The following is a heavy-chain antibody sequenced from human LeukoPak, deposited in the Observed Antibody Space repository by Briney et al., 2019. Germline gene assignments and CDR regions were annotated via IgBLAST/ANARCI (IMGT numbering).Heavy chain of an antibody. J-gene: IGHJ5*02. CDR3: ARDDAPVDRGFDP. Sequence: SQTLSLTCTVSGGSISSGSYYWSWIRQPAGKGLEWIGRIYISGSTNYNPSLKSRVTISVDTSKNQCSLKLSSVTAADTAVYYCARDDAPVDRGFDPWGQGTLVTVSS. D-gene: IGHD1-14*01. CDR2: IYISGST. V-gene: IGHV4-61*02. CDR1: GGSISSGSYY.